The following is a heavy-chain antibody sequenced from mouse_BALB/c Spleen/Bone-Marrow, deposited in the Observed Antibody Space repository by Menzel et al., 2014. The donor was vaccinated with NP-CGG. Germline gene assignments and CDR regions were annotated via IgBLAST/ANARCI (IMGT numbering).Heavy chain of an antibody. CDR2: INPGSGDT. D-gene: IGHD1-1*01. Sequence: VQLQQSGAELVRPGTSVKVSCKASGYAFTNYLIEWVKQRPGQGLEWIGVINPGSGDTNYNEKFKGKATLTADKSSNTAYMQFSSLTSDDSAVYFCARRYYFYWYFDVWGAGTTVTVSS. V-gene: IGHV1-54*01. J-gene: IGHJ1*01. CDR3: ARRYYFYWYFDV. CDR1: GYAFTNYL.